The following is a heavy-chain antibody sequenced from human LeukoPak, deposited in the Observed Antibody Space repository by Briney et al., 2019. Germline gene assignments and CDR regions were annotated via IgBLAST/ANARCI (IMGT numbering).Heavy chain of an antibody. CDR3: ARGPGVFCSSTSCYLVLRMFDY. CDR2: INHSGTT. Sequence: PSETLSLTCAVYGGSFSGYYWSWIRQPPGKGGEWIGEINHSGTTHYNPSLKTRVTISVDTSKNQFSLKLSSVTAADTAVYYCARGPGVFCSSTSCYLVLRMFDYWGQGTLVTVSS. CDR1: GGSFSGYY. D-gene: IGHD2-2*01. J-gene: IGHJ4*02. V-gene: IGHV4-34*01.